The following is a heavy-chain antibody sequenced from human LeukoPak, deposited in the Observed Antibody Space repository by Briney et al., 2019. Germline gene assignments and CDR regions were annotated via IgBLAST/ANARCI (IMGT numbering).Heavy chain of an antibody. D-gene: IGHD4-17*01. CDR2: IKQDGSET. CDR1: GFSFSTSW. V-gene: IGHV3-7*01. CDR3: ATGYGDTYAFDT. J-gene: IGHJ3*02. Sequence: PGGSLRLSCAASGFSFSTSWMSWVRQAPGKGLEWVANIKQDGSETYYVDSAKGRFSISRDNAKNSLYLQMNSLRAGDTAVYYCATGYGDTYAFDTWGQGTMVTVSS.